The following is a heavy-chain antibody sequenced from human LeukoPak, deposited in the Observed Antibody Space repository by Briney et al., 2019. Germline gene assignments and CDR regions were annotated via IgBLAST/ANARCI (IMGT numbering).Heavy chain of an antibody. CDR3: ARTQFEPGYSSRAFDY. D-gene: IGHD6-13*01. Sequence: ASVKVSCKASGYTFTSYDINWVRQATGQGLEWMGWISAYNGNTNYAQKLQGRVTMTTDTSTSTAYMELRSLRSDDTAVYYCARTQFEPGYSSRAFDYWGQGTLVTVSS. CDR2: ISAYNGNT. V-gene: IGHV1-18*01. CDR1: GYTFTSYD. J-gene: IGHJ4*02.